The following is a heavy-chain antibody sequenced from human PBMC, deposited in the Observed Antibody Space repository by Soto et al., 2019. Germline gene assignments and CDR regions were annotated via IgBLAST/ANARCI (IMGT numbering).Heavy chain of an antibody. V-gene: IGHV3-7*01. Sequence: EVQVVESGGDLVQPGGSLRLSCVVSGFTFSDFWMSWVRQAPGKGLDWVANIKHDGSETYYVGSVEGRFTISRDNTKDSLYLQRNSLRTEDTAVYYCARGGSWRPDFWGQGTLVTVSS. CDR3: ARGGSWRPDF. J-gene: IGHJ4*02. CDR2: IKHDGSET. CDR1: GFTFSDFW. D-gene: IGHD2-15*01.